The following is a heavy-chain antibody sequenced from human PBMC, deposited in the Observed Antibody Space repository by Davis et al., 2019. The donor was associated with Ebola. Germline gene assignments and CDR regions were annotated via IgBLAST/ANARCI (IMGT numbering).Heavy chain of an antibody. CDR2: IYPGDSDT. CDR3: ARLSDCSSTSCYLAY. D-gene: IGHD2-2*01. CDR1: GYSFTSYW. Sequence: GESLKISCKGSGYSFTSYWIGWVRQMPGKGLEWMWIIYPGDSDTRYSPSFQGQVTISADKSISTAYLQWSSLKASDTAMYYCARLSDCSSTSCYLAYWGQGTLVTVSS. V-gene: IGHV5-51*01. J-gene: IGHJ4*02.